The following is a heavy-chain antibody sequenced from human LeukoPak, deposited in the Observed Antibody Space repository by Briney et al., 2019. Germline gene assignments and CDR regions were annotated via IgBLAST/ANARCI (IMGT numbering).Heavy chain of an antibody. CDR1: GFTFSSYS. J-gene: IGHJ4*02. Sequence: GGSLRLSCAASGFTFSSYSMNWVRPAPGKGLEWVSSISSSSTYIYYADSVKGRFTLSRDNAKNSLDLQVNSLRAEDTAVYYCARDETYCGADCSLDYWGRGTLVTVSS. V-gene: IGHV3-21*01. CDR3: ARDETYCGADCSLDY. CDR2: ISSSSTYI. D-gene: IGHD2-21*01.